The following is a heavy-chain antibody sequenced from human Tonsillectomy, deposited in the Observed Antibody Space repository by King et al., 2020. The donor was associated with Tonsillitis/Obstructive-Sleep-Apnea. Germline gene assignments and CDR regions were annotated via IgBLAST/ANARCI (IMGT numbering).Heavy chain of an antibody. CDR2: VSYNGGT. CDR3: AREMKVSSGGSANLNYYGMDV. CDR1: GGSISSSSSY. V-gene: IGHV4-39*07. J-gene: IGHJ6*02. Sequence: MQLQESGPGLVKPSETLSLTCSVSGGSISSSSSYWGWIRQPPGKGLEWIGSVSYNGGTYYNPSLKSRVTISLDTSKKQFSLKVSSVIAADTAVYYCAREMKVSSGGSANLNYYGMDVWGQGTTVSVSS. D-gene: IGHD6-19*01.